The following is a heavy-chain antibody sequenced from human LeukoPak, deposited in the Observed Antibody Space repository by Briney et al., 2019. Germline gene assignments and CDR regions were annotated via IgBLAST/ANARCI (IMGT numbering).Heavy chain of an antibody. CDR1: GYRFTDYY. D-gene: IGHD2-2*01. J-gene: IGHJ4*02. Sequence: ASVKVSCKASGYRFTDYYVHWVRQAPGQGLEWMGWINPNNGGTNYAQKFYGRVTMTRDTSITTAYMELIRLTSDDTAAYYCARELGFCSSTSCPLYHYWGQGTLVTVSS. CDR3: ARELGFCSSTSCPLYHY. CDR2: INPNNGGT. V-gene: IGHV1-2*02.